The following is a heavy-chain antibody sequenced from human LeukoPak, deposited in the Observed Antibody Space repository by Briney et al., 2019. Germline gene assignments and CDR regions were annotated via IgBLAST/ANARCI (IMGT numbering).Heavy chain of an antibody. Sequence: ASVKVSCKASGYTFTGYYMHWVRQAPGQGLEWMGWINPNSGGTNYAQKFQGRVTMTRDTSISTAYMELSRLRSDDTAVYYCARDLDYYDSSGYVYWGRGTLVTVSS. J-gene: IGHJ4*02. CDR3: ARDLDYYDSSGYVY. CDR2: INPNSGGT. D-gene: IGHD3-22*01. CDR1: GYTFTGYY. V-gene: IGHV1-2*02.